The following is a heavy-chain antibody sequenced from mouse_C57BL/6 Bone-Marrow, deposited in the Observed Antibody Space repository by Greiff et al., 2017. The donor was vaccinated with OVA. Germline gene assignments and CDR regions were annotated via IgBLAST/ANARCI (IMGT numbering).Heavy chain of an antibody. CDR1: GYSFTGYY. J-gene: IGHJ3*01. CDR3: ARRVTAPFAY. CDR2: INPSTGGT. D-gene: IGHD2-12*01. Sequence: VQLQQSGPELVKPGASVKISCKASGYSFTGYYMNWVKQSPEKSLEWIGEINPSTGGTTYNQKFKAKATLTVDKSSSTAYMQLKSLTSEDSAVYYCARRVTAPFAYWGQGTLVTVSA. V-gene: IGHV1-42*01.